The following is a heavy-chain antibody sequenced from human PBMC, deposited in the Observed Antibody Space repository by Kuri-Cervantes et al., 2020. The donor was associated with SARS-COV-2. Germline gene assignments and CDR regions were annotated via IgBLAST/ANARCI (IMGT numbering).Heavy chain of an antibody. CDR2: VSYNWAT. D-gene: IGHD3/OR15-3a*01. CDR3: SGRVDFSSVDY. J-gene: IGHJ4*02. V-gene: IGHV4-59*01. Sequence: ESLKISCTVSGGSISSYYWSWIRQPPGKGLEWIGYVSYNWATAYNPSLKSRVTMSLDTSKNQFSLRLSSVTAADTAVYYCSGRVDFSSVDYWGQGTLVTVSS. CDR1: GGSISSYY.